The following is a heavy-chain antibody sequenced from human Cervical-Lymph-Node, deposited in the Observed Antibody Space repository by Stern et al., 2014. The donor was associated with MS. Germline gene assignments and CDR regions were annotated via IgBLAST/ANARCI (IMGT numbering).Heavy chain of an antibody. CDR3: ARQTTAWASDV. Sequence: EDQLVQSGAELIRPGESLKISCKGSGYKFSIYWIAWVRQMPGKGLEWMGIIYPGDYETRSSPSFQGQVTMSADKSTSTAYLQWSSLNASDTAMYFCARQTTAWASDVWGQGTLVTVSS. CDR2: IYPGDYET. J-gene: IGHJ4*02. CDR1: GYKFSIYW. V-gene: IGHV5-51*01. D-gene: IGHD1-14*01.